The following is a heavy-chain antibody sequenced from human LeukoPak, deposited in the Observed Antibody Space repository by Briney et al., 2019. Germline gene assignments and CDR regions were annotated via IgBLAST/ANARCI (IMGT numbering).Heavy chain of an antibody. CDR2: IYYSGST. V-gene: IGHV4-59*01. D-gene: IGHD3-22*01. J-gene: IGHJ3*02. Sequence: KASETLSLTCTVSGGSISSYYWSWLRQPPRKGLEWMGYIYYSGSTNYNPSLKSRVYISVDTSKNQFSLKLSSVTAADTAVYYCARVIRYYYDSSGYDAFDIWGQGTMVTVSS. CDR1: GGSISSYY. CDR3: ARVIRYYYDSSGYDAFDI.